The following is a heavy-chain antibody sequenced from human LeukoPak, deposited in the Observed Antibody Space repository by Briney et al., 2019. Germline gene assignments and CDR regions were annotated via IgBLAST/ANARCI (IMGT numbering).Heavy chain of an antibody. CDR3: ARGANVFDP. CDR1: GGSISSSY. V-gene: IGHV4-59*01. Sequence: PSETLSLTCTVSGGSISSSYWSWIRQTPGKGLEWIAYIYYSGTTNYNPSLTSRVTISVDTSKNQFSLRLYSVTAADTAVYYCARGANVFDPWGQGTLVTVSS. J-gene: IGHJ5*02. D-gene: IGHD3-10*02. CDR2: IYYSGTT.